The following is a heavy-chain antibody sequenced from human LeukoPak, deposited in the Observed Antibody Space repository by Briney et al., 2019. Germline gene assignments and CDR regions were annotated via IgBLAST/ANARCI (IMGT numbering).Heavy chain of an antibody. J-gene: IGHJ4*02. CDR1: GGSFSGYY. CDR3: AREELPAHGIDY. Sequence: SETLSLTCAVYGGSFSGYYWSWISQPPGKGLEWIGEINHSGSTNYNPSLKSRVTISVDTSKNQFSLKLSSVTAADTAVYYCAREELPAHGIDYWGQGTLVTVSS. CDR2: INHSGST. V-gene: IGHV4-34*01. D-gene: IGHD1-26*01.